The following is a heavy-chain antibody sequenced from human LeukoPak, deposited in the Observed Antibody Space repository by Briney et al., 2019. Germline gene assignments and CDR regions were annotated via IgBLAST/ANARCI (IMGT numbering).Heavy chain of an antibody. V-gene: IGHV3-23*01. CDR2: LSGSGDNT. Sequence: QAGGSLRLSCAASGFTFTTYAMNWVRQAPGKGLQWVASLSGSGDNTYYADSVKGRFTVSRDNSKNTLYLQMNSLGAEDTAVYYCAKDKFEVGPCRSGNCHASLPIFDCWGQGILVTVSS. J-gene: IGHJ4*02. CDR3: AKDKFEVGPCRSGNCHASLPIFDC. CDR1: GFTFTTYA. D-gene: IGHD2-2*01.